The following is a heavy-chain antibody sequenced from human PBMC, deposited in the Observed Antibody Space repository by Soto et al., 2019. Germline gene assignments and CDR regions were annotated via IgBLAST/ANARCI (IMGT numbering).Heavy chain of an antibody. CDR3: AKRRIDTFGLSH. D-gene: IGHD2-15*01. Sequence: EVQLVESGGGLVQPGGSLRLSCAVSGFTFSSFWMHWVRQAPGEGLVWVSRINTDGSSTSYADSVKGRFTISRDNAKNTLYLTTNRVRVAPTAMYGFAKRRIDTFGLSHWGKGTLVTFSS. J-gene: IGHJ4*02. CDR2: INTDGSST. V-gene: IGHV3-74*01. CDR1: GFTFSSFW.